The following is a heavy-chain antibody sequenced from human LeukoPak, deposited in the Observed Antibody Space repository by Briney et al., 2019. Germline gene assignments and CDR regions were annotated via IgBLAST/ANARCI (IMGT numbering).Heavy chain of an antibody. D-gene: IGHD6-19*01. V-gene: IGHV4-59*01. CDR3: ARGSISGWGSWFDP. CDR2: IYYSGST. CDR1: GGSISSYY. J-gene: IGHJ5*02. Sequence: SGTLSLTCTVSGGSISSYYWSWIRQPPGKGLEWIGYIYYSGSTNYNPSLKSRVTISVDTSKNQFSLKLSSVTAADTAVYYCARGSISGWGSWFDPWGQGTLVTVSS.